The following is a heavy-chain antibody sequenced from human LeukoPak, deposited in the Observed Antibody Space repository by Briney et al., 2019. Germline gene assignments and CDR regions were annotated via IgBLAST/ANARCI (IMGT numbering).Heavy chain of an antibody. V-gene: IGHV1-46*01. J-gene: IGHJ4*02. CDR2: INPSGGST. CDR3: ASSLTYYYGSGSYSDY. CDR1: GYTFRSYY. Sequence: GASVKVSCKPSGYTFRSYYMHWVRQAPGQGLEWMGIINPSGGSTSYAQEFQGRVTMTRDTSTSTVYMELSSLRSEDTAVYYCASSLTYYYGSGSYSDYWGQGTLVTVSS. D-gene: IGHD3-10*01.